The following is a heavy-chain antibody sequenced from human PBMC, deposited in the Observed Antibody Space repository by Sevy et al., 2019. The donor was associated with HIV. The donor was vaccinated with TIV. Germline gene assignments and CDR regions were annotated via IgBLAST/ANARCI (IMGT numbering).Heavy chain of an antibody. V-gene: IGHV1-2*06. CDR3: ARGYYSSGNCFDS. CDR2: VGGDI. Sequence: ASVKVSCKASGYTFTGYYIHWVRKAPGQGLEWLGRVGGDINYAQKFQGRVTMTRDTSISTAYMELSGLTSDDTAFYYCARGYYSSGNCFDSWGQGTLVTVSS. CDR1: GYTFTGYY. D-gene: IGHD3-10*01. J-gene: IGHJ4*02.